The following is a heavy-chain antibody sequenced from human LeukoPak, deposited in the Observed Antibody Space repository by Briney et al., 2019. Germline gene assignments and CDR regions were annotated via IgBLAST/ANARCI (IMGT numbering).Heavy chain of an antibody. J-gene: IGHJ5*01. D-gene: IGHD2-2*01. CDR2: INQSGFS. CDR1: GGSFSGYF. Sequence: SVTLSLTCAVYGGSFSGYFWSWIRQPPGKGLEWIGEINQSGFSDYNPTLKSRVSMSVDTSKTQFSLTLNSVTAADTAVYYCARGKAPDYCSSTPCYKNNWFDSWGQGTLVTVSS. V-gene: IGHV4-34*01. CDR3: ARGKAPDYCSSTPCYKNNWFDS.